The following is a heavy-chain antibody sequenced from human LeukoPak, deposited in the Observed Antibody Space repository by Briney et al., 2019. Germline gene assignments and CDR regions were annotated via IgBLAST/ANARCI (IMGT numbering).Heavy chain of an antibody. CDR2: IWYDATNK. CDR1: GFIFSNSG. CDR3: ARDFQLLIDY. V-gene: IGHV3-33*01. Sequence: GRSLRLSCAASGFIFSNSGMHWVRQAPGKELEWVAVIWYDATNKYYADSVKGRFTVSRDNSKNTLYLQMNSLRAEDTAVYYCARDFQLLIDYWGQGTLVTVSS. D-gene: IGHD2-2*01. J-gene: IGHJ4*02.